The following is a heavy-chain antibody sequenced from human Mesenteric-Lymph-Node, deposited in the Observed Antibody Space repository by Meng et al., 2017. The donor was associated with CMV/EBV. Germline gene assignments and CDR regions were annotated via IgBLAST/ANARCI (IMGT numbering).Heavy chain of an antibody. Sequence: CAFSGFSRSTSGVGVGWIRQPPGKALEWLALIYWDDDKRYSPSLKSRLTITKDTSKNQVVLTMTNMDPVDTVTYYCAHKGVATEFDYWGQGTLVTVSS. CDR2: IYWDDDK. D-gene: IGHD5-12*01. CDR3: AHKGVATEFDY. V-gene: IGHV2-5*02. J-gene: IGHJ4*02. CDR1: GFSRSTSGVG.